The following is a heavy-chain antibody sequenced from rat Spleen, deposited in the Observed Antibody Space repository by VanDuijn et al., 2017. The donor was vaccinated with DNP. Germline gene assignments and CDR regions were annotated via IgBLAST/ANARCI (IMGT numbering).Heavy chain of an antibody. V-gene: IGHV5S13*01. J-gene: IGHJ2*01. Sequence: EVQLVETGGGLVQPGRSLKLSCVASGFTFSSYWMYWIRQAPTEGLECVAYISYHGGNTYYGDSVKGRFTISRDNTKDTQYLQMNSLRSEDTATYYCARGGLYYFDYWGQGVLVTVSS. CDR1: GFTFSSYW. CDR3: ARGGLYYFDY. CDR2: ISYHGGNT.